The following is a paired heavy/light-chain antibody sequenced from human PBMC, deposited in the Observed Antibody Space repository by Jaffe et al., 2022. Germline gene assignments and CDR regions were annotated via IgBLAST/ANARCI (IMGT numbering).Light chain of an antibody. J-gene: IGLJ3*02. V-gene: IGLV2-8*01. CDR1: SSDVSGYKH. CDR3: SAYGGNHCWV. Sequence: QSALTQPPSASGSPGQSVTISCTESSSDVSGYKHVSWYQQHPGKAPKLIIYEVNKRPSGVPDRFSGSKSGNTASLTVSGLQAEDEADYYCSAYGGNHCWVFGGGTKLTVL. CDR2: EVN.
Heavy chain of an antibody. J-gene: IGHJ3*02. CDR1: GFSFSHYG. Sequence: QVQLVESGGGVVQPGGSLRLSCATSGFSFSHYGTHWVRQAPGKGLEWVAFVRYDEEKCYADSVKGRFTISRDNSKNTLSLLMNSLRPEDTAVYYCTRDGFNYDFDIWGQGTMVTVSS. V-gene: IGHV3-30*02. D-gene: IGHD5-12*01. CDR3: TRDGFNYDFDI. CDR2: VRYDEEK.